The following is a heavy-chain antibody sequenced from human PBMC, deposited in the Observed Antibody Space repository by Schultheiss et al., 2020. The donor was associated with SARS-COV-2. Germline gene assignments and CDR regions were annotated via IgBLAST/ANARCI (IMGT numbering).Heavy chain of an antibody. CDR2: ISGSSSYI. D-gene: IGHD4-17*01. J-gene: IGHJ4*02. CDR3: AKDRYGDYGPYYFDY. CDR1: GFTFSSYA. V-gene: IGHV3-21*04. Sequence: GGSLRLSCAASGFTFSSYAMHWVRQAPGKGLEWVSSISGSSSYIYYADSVKGRFTISRDNAKNTLYLQMNSLRAEDTAVYYCAKDRYGDYGPYYFDYWGQGTLVTVSS.